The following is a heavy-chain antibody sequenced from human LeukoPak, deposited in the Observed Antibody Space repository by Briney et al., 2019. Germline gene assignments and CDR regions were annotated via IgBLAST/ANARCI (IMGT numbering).Heavy chain of an antibody. CDR2: ISGSGDST. J-gene: IGHJ6*02. V-gene: IGHV3-23*01. D-gene: IGHD4-17*01. CDR1: GFTFSGYA. Sequence: GGSLRLSCAASGFTFSGYAMTWVRLAPGKGLEWVSSISGSGDSTYYADSVKGRFTISRDNSKNTLYLQMNTLRAEDTAVYYCAKDLYGDYDYYYYSGMDVWGQGTTVTVSS. CDR3: AKDLYGDYDYYYYSGMDV.